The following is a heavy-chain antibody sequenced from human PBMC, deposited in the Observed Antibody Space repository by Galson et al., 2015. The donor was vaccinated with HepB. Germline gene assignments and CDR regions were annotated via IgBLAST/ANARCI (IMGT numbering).Heavy chain of an antibody. V-gene: IGHV1-2*06. CDR3: ARDVMVRGVIHYFDY. CDR2: VSPYRGDT. Sequence: SVKVSCKASGYTFVDYYIHWVRQAPGRGLEWMGRVSPYRGDTSYAQKFQGRVTMTRDTSITTVYMALSSLRPDDTAMYYCARDVMVRGVIHYFDYWGQGTLVTVSS. CDR1: GYTFVDYY. D-gene: IGHD3-10*01. J-gene: IGHJ4*02.